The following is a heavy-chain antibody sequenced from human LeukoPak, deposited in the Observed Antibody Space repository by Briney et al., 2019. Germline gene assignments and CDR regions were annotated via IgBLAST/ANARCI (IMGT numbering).Heavy chain of an antibody. CDR3: ARLLTGSSSWHIDY. D-gene: IGHD6-13*01. CDR2: SHYSGST. V-gene: IGHV4-61*05. CDR1: GDSISSTTYY. Sequence: SETLSLTCTVSGDSISSTTYYWAWIRQPPGKGLEWIGYSHYSGSTNYNPSLKSRVTISVDTSKNQFSLKLSSVTAADTAVYYCARLLTGSSSWHIDYWGQGTLVTVSS. J-gene: IGHJ4*02.